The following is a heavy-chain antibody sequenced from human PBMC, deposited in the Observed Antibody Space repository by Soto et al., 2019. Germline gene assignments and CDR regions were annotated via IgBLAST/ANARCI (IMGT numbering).Heavy chain of an antibody. V-gene: IGHV4-31*03. CDR2: IYYSGGT. Sequence: QVQLQESGPGLVKPSQTLSLTCTVSGGSISSGGYYWSWIRQHPGKGLEWIGYIYYSGGTYYNPSLKSRVTISVDTSKNQFSLKLSSVTAADTAVYYCAREHLSYGSGSYAFDIWGQGTMVTVSS. J-gene: IGHJ3*02. CDR3: AREHLSYGSGSYAFDI. D-gene: IGHD3-10*01. CDR1: GGSISSGGYY.